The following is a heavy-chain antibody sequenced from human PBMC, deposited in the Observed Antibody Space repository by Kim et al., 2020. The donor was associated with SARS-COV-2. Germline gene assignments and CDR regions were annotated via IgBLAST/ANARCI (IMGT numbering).Heavy chain of an antibody. D-gene: IGHD3-10*01. J-gene: IGHJ6*02. CDR2: INHSGST. CDR3: ASGGTMVRGVDYYGMDV. CDR1: GGSFSGYY. V-gene: IGHV4-34*01. Sequence: SETLSLTCAVYGGSFSGYYWSWNRQPPGKGLEWIGEINHSGSTNYNPSLKSRVTISVDTSKNQFSLKLSSVTAADTAVYYCASGGTMVRGVDYYGMDVWGQGTTVTVSS.